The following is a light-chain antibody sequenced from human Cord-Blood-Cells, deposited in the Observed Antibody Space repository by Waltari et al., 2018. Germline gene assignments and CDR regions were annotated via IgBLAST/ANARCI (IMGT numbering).Light chain of an antibody. Sequence: QSALTQPRSVSGSPGQSVTISCTGTSSDVGGYNYVPWYQQHPGKAPKLMLYDVSKRPSGVPDRFSGSKSGNTASLTISGLQAEDEADYYCCSYAGSYVFGTGPKVTVL. V-gene: IGLV2-11*01. CDR1: SSDVGGYNY. CDR2: DVS. CDR3: CSYAGSYV. J-gene: IGLJ1*01.